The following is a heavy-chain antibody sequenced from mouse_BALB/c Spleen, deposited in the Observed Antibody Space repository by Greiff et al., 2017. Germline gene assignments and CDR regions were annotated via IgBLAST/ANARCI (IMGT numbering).Heavy chain of an antibody. CDR2: INNKANGYTT. Sequence: EVQLVESGGGLVQPGGSLRLSCATSGFTFTDYYMSWVRQPPGKALEWLGFINNKANGYTTEYSSSVKGRFTISRDNSQSILDLQMNTLRAEDSATYYCARVSTMRYFDVWGAGTTVTVSS. D-gene: IGHD2-4*01. CDR1: GFTFTDYY. V-gene: IGHV7-3*02. J-gene: IGHJ1*01. CDR3: ARVSTMRYFDV.